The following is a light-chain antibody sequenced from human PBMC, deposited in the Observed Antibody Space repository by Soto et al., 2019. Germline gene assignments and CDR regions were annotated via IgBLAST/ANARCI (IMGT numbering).Light chain of an antibody. J-gene: IGLJ1*01. V-gene: IGLV2-14*01. Sequence: QSALTPPASVSGSPGQAITISSTGTSRDVGGYNYVSWYQQHPDRDPKVMIYEVSNRPSGVSNRFSGSKSGNTASLTISGLQAEDEADYYCSSFTSSTTLVVFGTGTKVTVL. CDR3: SSFTSSTTLVV. CDR2: EVS. CDR1: SRDVGGYNY.